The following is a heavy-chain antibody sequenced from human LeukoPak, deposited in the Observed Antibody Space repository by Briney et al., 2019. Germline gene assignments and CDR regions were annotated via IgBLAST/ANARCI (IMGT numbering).Heavy chain of an antibody. CDR1: GGTFSSYA. D-gene: IGHD3-22*01. CDR2: IIPILGIA. J-gene: IGHJ4*02. CDR3: ARDILYDSSGYYYNY. Sequence: GASVKVSCKASGGTFSSYAISWVRQAPGQGLEWMGRIIPILGIANYAQKFQGRVTITADKSTSTAYMELSSLRSEDTAVYYCARDILYDSSGYYYNYWGQGTLVSVSS. V-gene: IGHV1-69*04.